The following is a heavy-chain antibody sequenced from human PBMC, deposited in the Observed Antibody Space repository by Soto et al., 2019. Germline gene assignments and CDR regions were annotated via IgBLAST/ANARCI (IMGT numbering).Heavy chain of an antibody. D-gene: IGHD2-15*01. CDR2: IYYSGST. J-gene: IGHJ4*02. Sequence: PSETLSLTXTVSGISVSTGDYYWGWVRQPPGKGLDWIGNIYYSGSTFYNPSLRSRVTISVDTSKNQFSLKLNSVTAADTAVYFCAGFVVPASRNSDFDYWGQGTLVT. CDR1: GISVSTGDYY. CDR3: AGFVVPASRNSDFDY. V-gene: IGHV4-39*01.